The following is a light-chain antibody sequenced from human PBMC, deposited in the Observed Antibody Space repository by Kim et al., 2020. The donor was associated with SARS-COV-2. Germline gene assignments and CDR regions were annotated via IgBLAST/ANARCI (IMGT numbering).Light chain of an antibody. J-gene: IGKJ2*01. V-gene: IGKV3D-15*01. CDR3: QMYNDWPQ. CDR2: DAS. Sequence: EVLVTQSPPILSVSPGERVSLSCRASQTIGSKLAWYQHKLGQPPRLLMFDASTRATGVPARFSGSGSGTEFTLTISSLQSEDFASYFCQMYNDWPQFGQGTKLEI. CDR1: QTIGSK.